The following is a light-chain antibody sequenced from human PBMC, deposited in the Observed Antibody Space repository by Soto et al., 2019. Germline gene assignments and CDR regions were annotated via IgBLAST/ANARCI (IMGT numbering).Light chain of an antibody. J-gene: IGKJ3*01. CDR1: PDIRKY. CDR2: GAS. CDR3: QHYDNLPPFT. Sequence: DIQMTQSPSSLSASVGDRVTITCQSSPDIRKYLNWYQQKPGRAPKLLIYGASNLEIGVPSRFSGSGYGTDFTFTISSLQPEDIATYYCQHYDNLPPFTFGPGTKVALK. V-gene: IGKV1-33*01.